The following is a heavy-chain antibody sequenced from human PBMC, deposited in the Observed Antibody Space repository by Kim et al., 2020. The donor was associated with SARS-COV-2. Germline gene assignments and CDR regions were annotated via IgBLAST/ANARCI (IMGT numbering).Heavy chain of an antibody. CDR1: GFNFDKYA. CDR3: TRELVPGGADS. Sequence: GGSLRLSCEMSGFNFDKYAVHWVRKPPGKGLVRVLGVGLDNGRTGYADSVKGRFTVSRDKGKDTVYLHMNCLRVEDTALYYCTRELVPGGADSWCQGTLV. V-gene: IGHV3-9*01. D-gene: IGHD6-25*01. CDR2: VGLDNGRT. J-gene: IGHJ4*02.